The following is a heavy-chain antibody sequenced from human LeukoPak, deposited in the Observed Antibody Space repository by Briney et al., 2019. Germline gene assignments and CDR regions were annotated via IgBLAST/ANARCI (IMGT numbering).Heavy chain of an antibody. V-gene: IGHV4-59*01. CDR1: GFTFSNYS. D-gene: IGHD3-10*01. CDR2: NYDSGST. J-gene: IGHJ5*02. Sequence: GSLRLSCAASGFTFSNYSMNWIRQPPGKGLEWIGYNYDSGSTNYNPSLESRVTISVDMSKNHFSLKMTSVTAADTAVYYCARGRLGSGSYWKWFDPWGQGTLVTVSS. CDR3: ARGRLGSGSYWKWFDP.